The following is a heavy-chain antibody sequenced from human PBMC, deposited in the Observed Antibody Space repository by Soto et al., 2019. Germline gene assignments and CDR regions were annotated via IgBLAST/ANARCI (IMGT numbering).Heavy chain of an antibody. D-gene: IGHD2-15*01. J-gene: IGHJ3*02. CDR1: GGTFSSYT. V-gene: IGHV1-69*02. CDR3: ASSETSGDDAFDI. Sequence: QVQLVQSGAEVKKPGSSVKVSCKASGGTFSSYTISWVRQAPGQGLEWMGRIIPILGIANYSQKFQGRVTITAAKSTSTAYMELSSLRSEDTAVYYCASSETSGDDAFDIWGQGTMVTVSS. CDR2: IIPILGIA.